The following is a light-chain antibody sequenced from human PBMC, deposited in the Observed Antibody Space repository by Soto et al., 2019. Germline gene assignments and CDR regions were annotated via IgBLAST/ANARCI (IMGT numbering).Light chain of an antibody. CDR3: QQHNQWPIT. V-gene: IGKV3D-15*01. J-gene: IGKJ5*01. CDR1: QSVSSN. Sequence: EIVMTQSASTLSASPGERATLSCRASQSVSSNLAWYQQKPGQAPRFLIYYISTRATGIPARFSGSGSGTEFTLTINSLQSEDSAVYYCQQHNQWPITFGQGTRLEIK. CDR2: YIS.